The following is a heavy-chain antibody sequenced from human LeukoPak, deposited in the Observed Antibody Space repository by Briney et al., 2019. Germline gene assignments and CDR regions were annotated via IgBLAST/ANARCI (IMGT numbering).Heavy chain of an antibody. CDR2: ISGSGDNT. CDR3: AKDVPYYGPESYYRNHGFDP. CDR1: GFNFSTYA. V-gene: IGHV3-23*01. J-gene: IGHJ5*02. Sequence: GGSLRLSCAASGFNFSTYAMTWVRQAPGRGLEWVSGISGSGDNTCHADSVKGRFTISRDNSKNTLYLQMSSLRAEDTAVYYCAKDVPYYGPESYYRNHGFDPWGQGILVTVSS. D-gene: IGHD3-10*01.